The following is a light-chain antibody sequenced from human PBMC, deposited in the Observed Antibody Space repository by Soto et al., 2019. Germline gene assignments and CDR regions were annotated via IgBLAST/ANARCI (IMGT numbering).Light chain of an antibody. Sequence: QSALTQPASVSGSPGQSITISCTGTNSDVGGYNQVSWYQQLPGKAPKLIIYEVSSRPTGVSNRFSGSKFGKTASLTISGLEAEDEADYYCSSYTGTSTFYVFGTGTKLTVL. V-gene: IGLV2-14*01. CDR1: NSDVGGYNQ. CDR2: EVS. J-gene: IGLJ1*01. CDR3: SSYTGTSTFYV.